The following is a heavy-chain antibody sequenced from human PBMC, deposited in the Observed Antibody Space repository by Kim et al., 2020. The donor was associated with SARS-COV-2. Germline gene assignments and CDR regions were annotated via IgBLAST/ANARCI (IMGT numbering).Heavy chain of an antibody. CDR1: GFTFDDYA. V-gene: IGHV3-43*02. Sequence: GGSLRLSCAASGFTFDDYAMHWVRQAPGKGLEWVSLISGDGGSTYYADSVKGRFTISRDNSKNSLYLQMNSLRTEDTALYYCAKARGSSGWYVIWVPHYYCGMDVWGQGTTVTVSS. J-gene: IGHJ6*02. CDR3: AKARGSSGWYVIWVPHYYCGMDV. CDR2: ISGDGGST. D-gene: IGHD6-19*01.